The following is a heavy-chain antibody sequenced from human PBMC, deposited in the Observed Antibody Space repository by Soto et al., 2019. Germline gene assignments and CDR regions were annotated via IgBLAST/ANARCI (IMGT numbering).Heavy chain of an antibody. CDR1: GFTFSNAW. D-gene: IGHD2-2*01. V-gene: IGHV3-15*01. J-gene: IGHJ3*02. CDR3: TTDLSDIVVVPAIRHDAFDI. Sequence: EVQLVESGGGLVKPGGSLRLSCAASGFTFSNAWMSWVRQAPGKGLEWVGRIKSKTDGGTTDYAAPVKGRFTISRDDSKNTLYLQMNSLKTEDTAVYYCTTDLSDIVVVPAIRHDAFDIWGQGTMVTVSS. CDR2: IKSKTDGGTT.